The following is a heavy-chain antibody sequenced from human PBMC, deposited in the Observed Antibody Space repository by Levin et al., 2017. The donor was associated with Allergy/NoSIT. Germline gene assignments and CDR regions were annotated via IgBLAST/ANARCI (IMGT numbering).Heavy chain of an antibody. V-gene: IGHV1-18*01. CDR1: GYSFSNFG. CDR2: ISPYNGDT. D-gene: IGHD2-8*01. Sequence: ASVKVSCKASGYSFSNFGLSWVRQAPGQGLEWMGWISPYNGDTKYAQNLPGRVTMTADTSTSTAYMELRSLRSDDTAVYYCAREMAETAADTFDIWGQGTKVTVSS. CDR3: AREMAETAADTFDI. J-gene: IGHJ3*02.